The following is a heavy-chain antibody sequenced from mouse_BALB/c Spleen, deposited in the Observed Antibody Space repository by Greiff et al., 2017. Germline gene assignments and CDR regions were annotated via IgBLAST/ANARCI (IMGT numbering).Heavy chain of an antibody. D-gene: IGHD1-1*01. Sequence: EVQLKESGGGLVKPGGSLKLSCAASGFTFSSYAMSWVRQTPEKRLEWVASISSGGSTYYPDSVKGRFTISRDNARNILYLQMSSLRSEDTAMYYCARHYGSSPFYAMDDWGQGTSVTVSS. CDR3: ARHYGSSPFYAMDD. CDR1: GFTFSSYA. CDR2: ISSGGST. J-gene: IGHJ4*01. V-gene: IGHV5-6-5*01.